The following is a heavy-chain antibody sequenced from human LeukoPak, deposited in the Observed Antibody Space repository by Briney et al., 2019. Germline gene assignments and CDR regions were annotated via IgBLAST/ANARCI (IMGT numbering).Heavy chain of an antibody. Sequence: PGGSLRLSCAASGFTVSSYAMSWVRQAPGKGLEWVSAISGSGGSTYYADSVKGRFTISRDNSKNMLYLQMNSLRAEDTAVYYCAKFDEHGDYFDYWGQGTLVTVSS. V-gene: IGHV3-23*01. CDR1: GFTVSSYA. J-gene: IGHJ4*02. CDR2: ISGSGGST. CDR3: AKFDEHGDYFDY. D-gene: IGHD4-17*01.